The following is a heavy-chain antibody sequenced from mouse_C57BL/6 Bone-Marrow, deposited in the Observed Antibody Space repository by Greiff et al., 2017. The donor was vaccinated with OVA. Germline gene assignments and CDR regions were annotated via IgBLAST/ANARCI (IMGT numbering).Heavy chain of an antibody. CDR3: TRGYSNDYAIDN. V-gene: IGHV1-15*01. CDR2: IDPETGGT. Sequence: QVQLQQSGAELVRPGASVTMSCKASGYSFTDYDMNWVKQTPVHGLEWIGAIDPETGGTAYNQKFKGKAILTADKSSSTAYMELRSLTSEDSAVYYCTRGYSNDYAIDNWGQGTAVTVSS. CDR1: GYSFTDYD. D-gene: IGHD2-5*01. J-gene: IGHJ4*01.